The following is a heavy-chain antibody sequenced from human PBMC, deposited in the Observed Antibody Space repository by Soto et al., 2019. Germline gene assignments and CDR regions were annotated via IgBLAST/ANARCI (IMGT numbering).Heavy chain of an antibody. Sequence: PSETLSLTCTVSGGSISSSSYYWGWIRQPPGKGLEWIGSIYYSGSTYYNPSLKSRVTISVDTSKNQFSLKLSSVTAADTAVYYCARVGYYDSSAGLDYWGQGTLVTVSS. CDR3: ARVGYYDSSAGLDY. CDR1: GGSISSSSYY. J-gene: IGHJ4*02. CDR2: IYYSGST. V-gene: IGHV4-39*07. D-gene: IGHD3-22*01.